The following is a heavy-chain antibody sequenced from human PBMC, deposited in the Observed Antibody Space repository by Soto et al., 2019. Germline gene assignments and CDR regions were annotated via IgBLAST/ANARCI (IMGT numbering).Heavy chain of an antibody. CDR1: GFTLRSYA. Sequence: PGGSLRLSCAASGFTLRSYAMSWVRQAPGKGLEWVSSITDSGGGTYYADSVKGRFTISRDNSKSTLYLQMNSLRVEDTALYYCARRDPISKVYCTPIEYWGLGTLVTVSS. CDR2: ITDSGGGT. J-gene: IGHJ4*02. D-gene: IGHD2-2*01. V-gene: IGHV3-23*01. CDR3: ARRDPISKVYCTPIEY.